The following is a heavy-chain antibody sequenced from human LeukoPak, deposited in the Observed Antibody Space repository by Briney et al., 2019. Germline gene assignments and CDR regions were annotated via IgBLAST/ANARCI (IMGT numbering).Heavy chain of an antibody. CDR1: GGSISSSDHY. CDR3: ARDGGSGWYD. D-gene: IGHD6-19*01. J-gene: IGHJ4*02. V-gene: IGHV4-30-4*08. CDR2: IYYSGST. Sequence: SETLSLTCTVSGGSISSSDHYWSWIRQPPGKGLEWIGYIYYSGSTYYNPSLKSRVTISVDTSKNQFSLKLSSVTAADTAVYYCARDGGSGWYDWGQGTLVTVSS.